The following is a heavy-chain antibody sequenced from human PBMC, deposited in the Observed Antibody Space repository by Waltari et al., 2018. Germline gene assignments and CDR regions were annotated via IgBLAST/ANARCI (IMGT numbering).Heavy chain of an antibody. CDR3: ARGQGATWSFDQ. J-gene: IGHJ4*02. CDR2: VFCRGST. Sequence: EVQLVESGGGLIQPGGSLRLSCAASGFTVSSNYMSWVRQAPGKGLGLVYVVFCRGSTFFAGFVKGRFNLSRGKSKNTPYLPINSLGAEDTAGYYCARGQGATWSFDQLGQGTLVTVSS. CDR1: GFTVSSNY. V-gene: IGHV3-53*01. D-gene: IGHD1-26*01.